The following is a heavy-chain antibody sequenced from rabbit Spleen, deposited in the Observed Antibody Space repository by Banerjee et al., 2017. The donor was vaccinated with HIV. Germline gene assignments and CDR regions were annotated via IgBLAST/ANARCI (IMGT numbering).Heavy chain of an antibody. CDR3: ARDLVAAIGWNFNL. V-gene: IGHV1S40*01. J-gene: IGHJ4*01. CDR2: INIVTGRS. CDR1: GFDFRRYY. D-gene: IGHD5-1*01. Sequence: QSLEESGGGLVQPGGSLTLSCKASGFDFRRYYLTWVRQAPGKGLEWIACINIVTGRSVYASWAKGRFTMSRTSSTTVTLQMTSLTAADTATYFCARDLVAAIGWNFNLWGPGTLVTVS.